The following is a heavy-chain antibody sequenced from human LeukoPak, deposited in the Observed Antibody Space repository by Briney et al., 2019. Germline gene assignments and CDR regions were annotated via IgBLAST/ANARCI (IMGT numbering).Heavy chain of an antibody. Sequence: GESLKISCQGYGYIFSDYWIGWVRQLPGKGLEWMGIIFPGDSDTKYSPSFQGQVTISVDKSPSTAYLQWTSLRASDTAIYYCARHGLGGCSGGRCFTSFHYYGMDVWGQGTTVTVSS. J-gene: IGHJ6*02. D-gene: IGHD2-15*01. CDR2: IFPGDSDT. CDR3: ARHGLGGCSGGRCFTSFHYYGMDV. CDR1: GYIFSDYW. V-gene: IGHV5-51*01.